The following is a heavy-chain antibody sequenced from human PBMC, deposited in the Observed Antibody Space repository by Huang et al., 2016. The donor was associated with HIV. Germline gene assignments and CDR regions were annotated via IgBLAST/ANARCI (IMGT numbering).Heavy chain of an antibody. CDR3: AREGFYDLWSAFRRAVDAFDT. V-gene: IGHV4-30-4*08. Sequence: QVQLHESGPGLVKPSQTLSLTCTVPGGSISGVGYPSNGIRRPPGKGMGWIGYSYYKGDTYYNPSLKSRVSISVDTSKNQFALKLSSMTAADTAVYYCAREGFYDLWSAFRRAVDAFDTWGQGTKVTVSS. D-gene: IGHD3-3*01. CDR1: GGSISGVGYP. CDR2: SYYKGDT. J-gene: IGHJ3*02.